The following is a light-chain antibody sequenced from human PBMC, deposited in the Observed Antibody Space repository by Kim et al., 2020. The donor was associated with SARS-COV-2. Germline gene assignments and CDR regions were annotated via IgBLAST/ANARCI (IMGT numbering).Light chain of an antibody. CDR2: YNS. J-gene: IGLJ1*01. Sequence: PGKTARITCVGNNIVSKSVHWYQQRPGQAPVLVIYYNSDRPSGIPERFSGSNSGNTATLTISRVEAGDESDYYCQVWDSSSDHSYVFGTGTKVTVL. CDR3: QVWDSSSDHSYV. CDR1: NIVSKS. V-gene: IGLV3-21*04.